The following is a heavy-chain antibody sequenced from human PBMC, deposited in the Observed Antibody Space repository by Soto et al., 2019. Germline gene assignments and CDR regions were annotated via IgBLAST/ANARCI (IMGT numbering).Heavy chain of an antibody. Sequence: QVQLVQSGAEVKKPGSSVKVSCKASGGTFSSYAISWVRQAPGQGLEWMGGIIPIFGTANYAQKFQGRVTITADESTSTAYMELSSLRSEDTAVYYCARSGRCSSTSCYAEGVVGYYYYGMDVW. CDR3: ARSGRCSSTSCYAEGVVGYYYYGMDV. V-gene: IGHV1-69*01. J-gene: IGHJ6*01. CDR2: IIPIFGTA. CDR1: GGTFSSYA. D-gene: IGHD2-2*01.